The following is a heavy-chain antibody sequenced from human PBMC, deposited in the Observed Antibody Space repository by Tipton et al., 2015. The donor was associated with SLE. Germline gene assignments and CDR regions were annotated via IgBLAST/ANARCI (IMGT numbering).Heavy chain of an antibody. CDR2: TTAGGSA. D-gene: IGHD3-10*01. V-gene: IGHV3-23*01. CDR1: GFTFSNFA. J-gene: IGHJ4*02. CDR3: ARGRYYFDY. Sequence: GSLRLSCAASGFTFSNFAMTWVRQAPGKGLEWVASTTAGGSAFVPDSAKGRFTISRDNSKNTLYVQLNSLRAEDTAVYYCARGRYYFDYWGQGTRVTVSS.